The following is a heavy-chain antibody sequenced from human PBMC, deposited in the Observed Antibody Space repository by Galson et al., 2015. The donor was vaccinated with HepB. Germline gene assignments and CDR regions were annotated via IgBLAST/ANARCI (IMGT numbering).Heavy chain of an antibody. V-gene: IGHV1-46*04. CDR1: GYIFTKYY. Sequence: SVKVSCKASGYIFTKYYIHWVRQAPGQGLEWMGIIDPSGGSTSYAQKLQGRVTMTRDPSTSTVYMELSSLRSEDTAVYYCAREKYSYGYFDYWGQGTLVTVSS. CDR2: IDPSGGST. CDR3: AREKYSYGYFDY. J-gene: IGHJ4*02. D-gene: IGHD5-18*01.